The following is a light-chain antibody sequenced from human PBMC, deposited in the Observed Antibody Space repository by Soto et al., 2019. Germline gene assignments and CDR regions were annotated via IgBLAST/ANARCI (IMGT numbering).Light chain of an antibody. CDR2: DAS. Sequence: EIVLTQSPGTLSLSPGERASLSCRASQSVSSSYLAWYQQKPGQAPRLLIHDASRRATGIPDRFSGSGSGTDFTLTINRLEPEDCAVYYCQQYDPSPMYTFGQGTKLEIK. CDR1: QSVSSSY. J-gene: IGKJ2*01. V-gene: IGKV3-20*01. CDR3: QQYDPSPMYT.